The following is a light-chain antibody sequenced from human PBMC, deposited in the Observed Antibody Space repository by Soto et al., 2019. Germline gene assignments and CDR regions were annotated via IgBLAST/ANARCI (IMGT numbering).Light chain of an antibody. CDR3: CSYAGSRV. CDR1: SSDVGGYNY. J-gene: IGLJ1*01. Sequence: QSDLTQPRSVSGSPGQSVTISCTGTSSDVGGYNYVSWYQQHPGKAPKLMIYDVSKRPSGVPDRFSGSKSGNTASLTISGLQAEDESDYYCCSYAGSRVFGTGTKLTVL. V-gene: IGLV2-11*01. CDR2: DVS.